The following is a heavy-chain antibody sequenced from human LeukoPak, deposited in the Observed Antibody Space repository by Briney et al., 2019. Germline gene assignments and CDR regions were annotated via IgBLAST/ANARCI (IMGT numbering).Heavy chain of an antibody. D-gene: IGHD6-19*01. Sequence: PGGSLRLSCAASGFTFSSYWMHWVRQAPGKGLVWVSRINSDGSSTSYADSVKGRFTISRDNAKNTLYLQMNSLRAEDTAVYYCAKASGIAVAGTSSYYYYYYMDVWGKGTTVTISS. J-gene: IGHJ6*03. CDR3: AKASGIAVAGTSSYYYYYYMDV. CDR1: GFTFSSYW. V-gene: IGHV3-74*01. CDR2: INSDGSST.